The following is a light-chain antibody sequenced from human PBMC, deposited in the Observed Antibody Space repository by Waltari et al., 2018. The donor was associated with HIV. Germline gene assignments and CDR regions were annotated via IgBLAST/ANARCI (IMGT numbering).Light chain of an antibody. J-gene: IGKJ2*01. V-gene: IGKV2-28*01. Sequence: DIVMTQSPLSLPVTPGEPASISCRSSQSLLHDYGYNYLEWYLQKPGQPPQLLLYLASNRAYGVPDRISGSGSGTDFTLKISRVEAEDVGVYYCMQALQTPPTFGQGTKLNIK. CDR3: MQALQTPPT. CDR2: LAS. CDR1: QSLLHDYGYNY.